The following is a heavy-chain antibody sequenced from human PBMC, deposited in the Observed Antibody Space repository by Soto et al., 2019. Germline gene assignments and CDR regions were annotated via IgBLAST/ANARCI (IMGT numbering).Heavy chain of an antibody. CDR3: ARGVTMVRGVIHTPYFDY. V-gene: IGHV4-31*03. Sequence: QVQLQESGPGLVKPSQTLSLTCTVSGGSISSGGYYWSWIRQHPGKGLEWIGYIYYRGSTYYNPYLKSRVTISVDTSKNQFSLKLSSVTAADTAVYYCARGVTMVRGVIHTPYFDYWGQGTLVTVSS. CDR2: IYYRGST. J-gene: IGHJ4*02. CDR1: GGSISSGGYY. D-gene: IGHD3-10*01.